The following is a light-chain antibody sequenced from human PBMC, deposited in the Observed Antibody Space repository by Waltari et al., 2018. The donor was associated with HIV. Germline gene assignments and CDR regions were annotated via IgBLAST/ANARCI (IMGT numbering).Light chain of an antibody. Sequence: QSVLTQPPSVSEAPRQRVTISCSGSSSNIGHNAVNWYQQGPGKAPKLLIYYDDLLSSGVSDRFSGSKSGTAASLAIRGLQSEDEADYYCAAWDDSLNGYVFGSGTKVTVL. CDR1: SSNIGHNA. CDR2: YDD. J-gene: IGLJ1*01. CDR3: AAWDDSLNGYV. V-gene: IGLV1-36*01.